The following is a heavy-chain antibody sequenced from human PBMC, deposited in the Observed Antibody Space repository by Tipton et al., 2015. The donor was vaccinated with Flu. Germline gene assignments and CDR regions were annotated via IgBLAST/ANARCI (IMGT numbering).Heavy chain of an antibody. CDR1: GFNIRSYA. J-gene: IGHJ1*01. D-gene: IGHD3-16*01. Sequence: SLRLSCVASGFNIRSYAMHWVRQAPGKGLEWVAGISHDSSNKFYTDSVKGRSTISRDNSENSVHLQMNSLRSDDSARYCCARETDGGAIDSWGQGTHVSVS. V-gene: IGHV3-30-3*01. CDR3: ARETDGGAIDS. CDR2: ISHDSSNK.